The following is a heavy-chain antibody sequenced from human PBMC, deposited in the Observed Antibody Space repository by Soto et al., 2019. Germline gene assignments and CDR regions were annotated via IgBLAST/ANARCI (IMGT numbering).Heavy chain of an antibody. V-gene: IGHV4-31*03. CDR3: ARRDSGYDWGGYYFDY. CDR1: GGSISSGGYY. J-gene: IGHJ4*02. D-gene: IGHD5-12*01. CDR2: IYYSGST. Sequence: QVQLQESGPGLVKPSQTLSLTCTVSGGSISSGGYYWSWIRQHPGKGLEWIGYIYYSGSTYYNPSLKSRVTISGDTSKNQFSLKLSSVTAADTAVYYCARRDSGYDWGGYYFDYWGQGTLVTVSS.